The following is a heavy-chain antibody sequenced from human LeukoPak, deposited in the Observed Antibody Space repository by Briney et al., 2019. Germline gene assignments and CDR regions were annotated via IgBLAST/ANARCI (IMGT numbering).Heavy chain of an antibody. Sequence: GGSLRPSCAASGFTFSTYGMHWVRQAPGKGLEWVSYISSGSTIYYADSVKGRFTISRDNAKNSLYLQMNSLRAEDTAVYYCAELGITMIGGVWGKGTTVTISS. CDR2: ISSGSTI. D-gene: IGHD3-10*02. CDR3: AELGITMIGGV. V-gene: IGHV3-48*04. J-gene: IGHJ6*04. CDR1: GFTFSTYG.